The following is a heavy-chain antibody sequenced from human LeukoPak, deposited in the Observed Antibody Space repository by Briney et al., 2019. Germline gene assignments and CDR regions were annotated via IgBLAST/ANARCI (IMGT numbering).Heavy chain of an antibody. CDR1: GFTFSSYS. Sequence: GRSLKLSCAASGFTFSSYSMSWVRQAPGKGLEWVSFISSGSSHMYYADSMKGRFTISRDNAKNSLYLQVSGLRDEDSAVYYCARDLAPIVGATDYWGQGTLVTVSS. CDR3: ARDLAPIVGATDY. D-gene: IGHD1-26*01. V-gene: IGHV3-21*01. CDR2: ISSGSSHM. J-gene: IGHJ4*02.